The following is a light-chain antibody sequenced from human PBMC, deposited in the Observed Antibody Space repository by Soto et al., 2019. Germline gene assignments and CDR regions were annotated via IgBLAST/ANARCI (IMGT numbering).Light chain of an antibody. CDR1: QSISSW. J-gene: IGKJ1*01. CDR3: QQYECYMT. Sequence: DIQMTQSPPTLSTSVGDRVTITCRAGQSISSWLAWYQQQPGKALRLLIYDASSLESGVPSRFSGSGSGTEFPPTISCLQPDDLATYYWQQYECYMTFGRGTKVEIK. CDR2: DAS. V-gene: IGKV1-5*01.